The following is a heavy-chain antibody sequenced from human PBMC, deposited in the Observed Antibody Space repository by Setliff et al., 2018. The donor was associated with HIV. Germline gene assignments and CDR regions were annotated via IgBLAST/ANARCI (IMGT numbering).Heavy chain of an antibody. CDR3: ARLRANLGLGTAYFDS. V-gene: IGHV3-53*01. CDR1: GFAISGTY. Sequence: PGGSLRLSCAASGFAISGTYMTWVRQAPGKGLEWVSVIYTGGTTFYADSVMDRFTISRDSSKNTLYLQMNRLRVDDTAVYYCARLRANLGLGTAYFDSWGQGTLVTVSS. D-gene: IGHD7-27*01. J-gene: IGHJ4*02. CDR2: IYTGGTT.